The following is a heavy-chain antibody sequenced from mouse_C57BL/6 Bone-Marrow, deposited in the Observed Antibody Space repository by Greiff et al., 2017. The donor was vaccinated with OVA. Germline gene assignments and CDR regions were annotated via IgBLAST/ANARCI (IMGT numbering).Heavy chain of an antibody. Sequence: VKLVESGGGLVKPGGSLKLSCAASGFTFSSYTMSWVRQTPEKRLEWVATISVGGGNTYYPDSVKGRFTISRDNAKNTLYLQMSSLRSEDTALYYCARRLLDAMDYWGQGTSVTVSS. CDR3: ARRLLDAMDY. CDR1: GFTFSSYT. J-gene: IGHJ4*01. V-gene: IGHV5-9*01. D-gene: IGHD2-13*01. CDR2: ISVGGGNT.